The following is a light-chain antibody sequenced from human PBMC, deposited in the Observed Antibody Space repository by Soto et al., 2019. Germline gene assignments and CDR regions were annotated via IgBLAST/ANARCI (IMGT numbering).Light chain of an antibody. V-gene: IGLV2-8*01. Sequence: QSALTQPPSASGSPGQSVTISCTGTSSDVGGYNYVSWYQQHPGKAPKLMIYEVSKRPSGVPDRFSGSNSSNTASLTVSGLQAEDEADYYCSSYAVSNNLRVFGGGTKLTVL. CDR3: SSYAVSNNLRV. J-gene: IGLJ2*01. CDR2: EVS. CDR1: SSDVGGYNY.